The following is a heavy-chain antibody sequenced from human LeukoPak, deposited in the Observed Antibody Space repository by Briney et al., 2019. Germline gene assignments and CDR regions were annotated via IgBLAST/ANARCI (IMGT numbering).Heavy chain of an antibody. CDR1: GFTFSNAW. CDR2: IKSKTDGGTT. Sequence: GGSLRLSCAASGFTFSNAWMSWVRQAPGKGLEWVGRIKSKTDGGTTDYAAPVKGRFTISRDDSKNTLYLQMNSLKTEDTAVYYCTTAFSGVWFGPHDYWGQGTLVTVSS. V-gene: IGHV3-15*01. D-gene: IGHD3-10*01. J-gene: IGHJ4*02. CDR3: TTAFSGVWFGPHDY.